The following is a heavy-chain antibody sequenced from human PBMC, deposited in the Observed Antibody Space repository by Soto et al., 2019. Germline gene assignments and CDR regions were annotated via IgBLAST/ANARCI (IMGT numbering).Heavy chain of an antibody. Sequence: QVQLVESGGGVVQPGRSLRLSCAASGFTFSSYGMHWVRQAPGKGLEWVAVIWYDGSNKYYADSVKGRFTISRDNSKNPLYLQMNSLRAEDTAVYYCARGITIFGVDTSQNMDVWGQGTTVTVSS. CDR3: ARGITIFGVDTSQNMDV. CDR2: IWYDGSNK. V-gene: IGHV3-33*01. D-gene: IGHD3-3*01. J-gene: IGHJ6*02. CDR1: GFTFSSYG.